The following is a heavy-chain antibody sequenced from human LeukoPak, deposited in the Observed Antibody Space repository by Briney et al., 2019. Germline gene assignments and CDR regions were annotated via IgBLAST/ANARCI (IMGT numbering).Heavy chain of an antibody. CDR3: ARVGGSGSYEYFQH. J-gene: IGHJ1*01. Sequence: PSETLSLTCAAYGGSFSGYYWSWIRQPPGKGLEWIGEINHSGSTNYNPSLKSRVTISVDTSKNQFSLKLSSVTAADTAVYYCARVGGSGSYEYFQHWGQGTLVTVSS. CDR1: GGSFSGYY. D-gene: IGHD3-10*01. CDR2: INHSGST. V-gene: IGHV4-34*01.